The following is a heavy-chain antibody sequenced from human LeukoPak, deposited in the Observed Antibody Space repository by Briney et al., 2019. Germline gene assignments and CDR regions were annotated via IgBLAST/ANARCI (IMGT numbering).Heavy chain of an antibody. CDR3: AREAVAGGSGSKYYYYGADV. CDR1: GGSINNYY. J-gene: IGHJ6*02. V-gene: IGHV4-59*01. D-gene: IGHD3-10*01. Sequence: TSSETLSLTCTVSGGSINNYYWSWIRQPPGKGLEWIGYIYYSGSTNYNPSLKSRVTISVDTSKNQFSPKLTSVTAADTAVYYCAREAVAGGSGSKYYYYGADVWGQGTRVTVSS. CDR2: IYYSGST.